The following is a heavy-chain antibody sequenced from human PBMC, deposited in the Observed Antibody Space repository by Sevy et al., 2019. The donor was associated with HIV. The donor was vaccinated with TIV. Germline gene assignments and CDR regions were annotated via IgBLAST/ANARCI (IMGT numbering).Heavy chain of an antibody. V-gene: IGHV3-48*02. D-gene: IGHD3-10*01. CDR2: ISSSSSTI. CDR1: GFTFSSYS. Sequence: GESLKISCAASGFTFSSYSMNWLRQAPGKGLEWVSYISSSSSTIYYADSVKGRFTISRDNAKNSLYLQMNSLRDEYTAVYYCARGTRMVRGVRGFDYWGQGTLVTVSS. CDR3: ARGTRMVRGVRGFDY. J-gene: IGHJ4*02.